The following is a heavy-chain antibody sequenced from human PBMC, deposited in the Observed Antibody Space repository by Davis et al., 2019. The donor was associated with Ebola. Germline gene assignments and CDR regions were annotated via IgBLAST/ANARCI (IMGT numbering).Heavy chain of an antibody. V-gene: IGHV4-34*01. J-gene: IGHJ4*02. Sequence: SETLSLTCAVYGGSFSGYNWNWIRQAPGKGLEWIGEINHSGSTNYNPSLKSRVTISVDTSKNQFSLKLSSVTAADTAVYYCATTPRYSSHGAYFDYWGQGTLVTVSS. CDR1: GGSFSGYN. D-gene: IGHD4-11*01. CDR2: INHSGST. CDR3: ATTPRYSSHGAYFDY.